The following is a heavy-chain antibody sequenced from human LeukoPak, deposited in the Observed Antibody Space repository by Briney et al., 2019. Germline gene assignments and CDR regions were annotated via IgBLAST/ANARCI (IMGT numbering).Heavy chain of an antibody. Sequence: PGGSLRLSCAASGFTVSSNYMSWVRQAPGKGLEWVSVIYSGGSTYYADSVKGRFTISRDNSKNTLYLQMNSLRAEDTAVYYCARGKGYYYYYGMDVWGQGTTVTVSS. CDR2: IYSGGST. CDR1: GFTVSSNY. V-gene: IGHV3-53*01. J-gene: IGHJ6*02. CDR3: ARGKGYYYYYGMDV.